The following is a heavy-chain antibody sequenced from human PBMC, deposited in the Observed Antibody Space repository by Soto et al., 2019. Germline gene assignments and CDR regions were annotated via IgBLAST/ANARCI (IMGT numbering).Heavy chain of an antibody. CDR2: IYTSGST. Sequence: SETLSLTCTVSGASIRSYYWTWIRRPAGKGLEWIGCIYTSGSTNYNPSLKRRVTMSVDTSKNQFSLKLSSVSAAETAVYYCAGSITIFGVVTNPFDYWGQGTLVTVSS. D-gene: IGHD3-3*01. V-gene: IGHV4-4*07. CDR3: AGSITIFGVVTNPFDY. J-gene: IGHJ4*02. CDR1: GASIRSYY.